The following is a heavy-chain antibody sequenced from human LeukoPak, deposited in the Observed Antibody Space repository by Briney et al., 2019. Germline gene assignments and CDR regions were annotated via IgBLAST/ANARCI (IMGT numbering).Heavy chain of an antibody. V-gene: IGHV1-2*02. CDR3: AVLKYPVV. J-gene: IGHJ4*02. CDR2: INPNSGAT. CDR1: GYTFTGYY. D-gene: IGHD3-22*01. Sequence: ASVKVSCKASGYTFTGYYMHWVRQAPGQGLEWMGWINPNSGATNYALEFQGRVTMTRDTPITTAYMELSRLRSDDTAVYYCAVLKYPVVWGQGTLVTVSS.